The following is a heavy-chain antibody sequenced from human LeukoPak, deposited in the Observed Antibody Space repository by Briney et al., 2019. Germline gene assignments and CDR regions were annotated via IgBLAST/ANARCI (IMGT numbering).Heavy chain of an antibody. V-gene: IGHV3-11*06. J-gene: IGHJ4*02. CDR1: RFTFSDYY. CDR3: ATNSRYGDVDY. D-gene: IGHD4-17*01. Sequence: GGSLRLSCAASRFTFSDYYMSWIRQAPGKGLDWVSYISSSSSYTNYADSVKGRFTISRDNAKNSLYLQMNSLRAEDTAVYYCATNSRYGDVDYWGQGTLVTVSS. CDR2: ISSSSSYT.